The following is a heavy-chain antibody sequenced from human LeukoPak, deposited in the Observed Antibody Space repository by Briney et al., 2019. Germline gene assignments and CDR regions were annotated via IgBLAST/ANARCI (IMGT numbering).Heavy chain of an antibody. V-gene: IGHV1-8*01. CDR2: MNPNSGNT. Sequence: ASVTVSCKASGYTFTSYDINWVRQATGQGLEWMGWMNPNSGNTGYAQKFQGRVTMTRNTSISTAYMELSSLRSEDTAVYYCARTGDSSGWSYFDYWGQGTLVTVSS. J-gene: IGHJ4*02. D-gene: IGHD6-19*01. CDR3: ARTGDSSGWSYFDY. CDR1: GYTFTSYD.